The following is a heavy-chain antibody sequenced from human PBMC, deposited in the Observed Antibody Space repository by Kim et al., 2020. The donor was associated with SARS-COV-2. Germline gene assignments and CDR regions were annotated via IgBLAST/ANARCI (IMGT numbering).Heavy chain of an antibody. J-gene: IGHJ6*02. CDR1: GFTFSNYA. CDR2: IDISGDST. V-gene: IGHV3-23*01. Sequence: GGSLRLSCVASGFTFSNYAMTWVRQAPGKGLEWLSNIDISGDSTYHADSVRGRFTISRDNSKNTLYLQMNSLRVEDTAIYYCAKDGRESSSWYIYYGLDVWGQGTTVTVSS. D-gene: IGHD6-13*01. CDR3: AKDGRESSSWYIYYGLDV.